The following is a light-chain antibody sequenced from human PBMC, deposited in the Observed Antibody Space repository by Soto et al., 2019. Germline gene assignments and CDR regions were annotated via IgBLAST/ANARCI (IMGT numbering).Light chain of an antibody. J-gene: IGKJ1*01. V-gene: IGKV3-20*01. Sequence: EIVLTQSPGTLSLSPGERVTLSCRASQSVSSSYLAWYQQKPGQAPRVVIYGASSRATGIPDRFSGSGSGTDFTLTISRLEPEVFAFYYCQQYGSFWTFGQGTKVEIK. CDR1: QSVSSSY. CDR2: GAS. CDR3: QQYGSFWT.